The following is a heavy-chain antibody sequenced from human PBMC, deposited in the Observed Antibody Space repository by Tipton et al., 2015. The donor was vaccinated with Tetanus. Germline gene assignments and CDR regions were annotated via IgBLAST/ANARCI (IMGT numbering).Heavy chain of an antibody. CDR1: GFTFSSYA. Sequence: SLRLSCAASGFTFSSYAMSWVRQAPGKGLEWVSAISGSGGSTYYADSVKGRFTISRDNSKNTLYLQMNSLRAEDTAVYYCATRITIFGVVDYWGQGTLVTVSS. CDR3: ATRITIFGVVDY. CDR2: ISGSGGST. V-gene: IGHV3-23*01. D-gene: IGHD3-3*01. J-gene: IGHJ4*02.